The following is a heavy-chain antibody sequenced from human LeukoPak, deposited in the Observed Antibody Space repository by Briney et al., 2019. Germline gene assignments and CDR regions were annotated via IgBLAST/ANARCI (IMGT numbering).Heavy chain of an antibody. J-gene: IGHJ4*02. CDR3: AKEASGYGDYVLYYFDN. CDR2: INHSGST. D-gene: IGHD4-17*01. Sequence: SETLSLTCAVYGGSFSGYYWSWIRQPPGKGLEWIGEINHSGSTNYNPSLKSRVTISVDTSKNQFSLKLSSVTAADTAVYYCAKEASGYGDYVLYYFDNWGQGTLVTVSS. V-gene: IGHV4-34*01. CDR1: GGSFSGYY.